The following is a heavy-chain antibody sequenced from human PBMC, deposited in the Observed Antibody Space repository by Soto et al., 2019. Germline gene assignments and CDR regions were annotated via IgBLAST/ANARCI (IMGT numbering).Heavy chain of an antibody. Sequence: QVQLVESGGGVVQPGRSLRLSCAASGFTFSSYGMHWVRQAPGKGLEWVAVIWYDGSNKYYADSVKGRFTISRDNSKNPLYLQMNSLRAEDTAVYYCARGGYTYYFDYWGQGTLVTVSS. V-gene: IGHV3-33*01. CDR2: IWYDGSNK. CDR1: GFTFSSYG. J-gene: IGHJ4*02. D-gene: IGHD1-26*01. CDR3: ARGGYTYYFDY.